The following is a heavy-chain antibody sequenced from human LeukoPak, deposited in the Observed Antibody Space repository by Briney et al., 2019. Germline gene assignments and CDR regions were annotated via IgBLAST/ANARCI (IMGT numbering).Heavy chain of an antibody. CDR2: IIQDGSAK. Sequence: PGGSLRLSCAASGFTFSTYWMTWVRQAPGKGLEWVANIIQDGSAKYYVDSVKGRFTISRDNAKNSLYLQMNSLRAEDTAVYYCARVGSRGWSTYYYHYYMDVWGKGTTVTVSS. CDR3: ARVGSRGWSTYYYHYYMDV. V-gene: IGHV3-7*01. J-gene: IGHJ6*03. CDR1: GFTFSTYW. D-gene: IGHD6-19*01.